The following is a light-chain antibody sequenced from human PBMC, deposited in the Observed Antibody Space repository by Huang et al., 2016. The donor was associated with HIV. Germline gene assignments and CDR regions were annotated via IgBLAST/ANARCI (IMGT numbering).Light chain of an antibody. CDR3: QQLKTYPIT. Sequence: IQLTQSPSSLSASVGDRVTITCRASQGIVRYLVWYQQKPGKAPKLLIYAASTLQSGGPSRCSGSGSGTDFTLTISSLQPEDFATYYCQQLKTYPITFGPGTQVDIK. V-gene: IGKV1-9*01. CDR1: QGIVRY. CDR2: AAS. J-gene: IGKJ3*01.